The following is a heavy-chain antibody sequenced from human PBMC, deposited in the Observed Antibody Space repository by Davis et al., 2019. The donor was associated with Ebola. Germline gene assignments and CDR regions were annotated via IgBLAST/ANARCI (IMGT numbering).Heavy chain of an antibody. J-gene: IGHJ4*02. V-gene: IGHV4-59*12. CDR3: ARGDFWGVYCLSY. Sequence: PSGPLSLPGSGSDAPINSYYWSWIRQPPGKGLHWIGYTHYSGSTNYNPSLKSRVTISVDTSRNQFSLKLSSVTAADTDVYYCARGDFWGVYCLSYWGQGTLVTVSS. CDR1: DAPINSYY. D-gene: IGHD3-3*01. CDR2: THYSGST.